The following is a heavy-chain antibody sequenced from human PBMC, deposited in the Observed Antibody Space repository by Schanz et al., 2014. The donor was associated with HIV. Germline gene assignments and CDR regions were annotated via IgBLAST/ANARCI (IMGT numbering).Heavy chain of an antibody. CDR1: GGTFSSFA. CDR2: LIPSFRLR. V-gene: IGHV1-69*17. D-gene: IGHD3-16*01. Sequence: QVQLVQSGAEVKKPGSSVEVSCKASGGTFSSFAISWVRQAPGQGLEWMGGLIPSFRLRTYAQKLQGRVTIDADKSTSTAYMELSSLRSEDTAVYYCAASFDPTGHHYVLDSWGQGTLVTVSS. J-gene: IGHJ1*01. CDR3: AASFDPTGHHYVLDS.